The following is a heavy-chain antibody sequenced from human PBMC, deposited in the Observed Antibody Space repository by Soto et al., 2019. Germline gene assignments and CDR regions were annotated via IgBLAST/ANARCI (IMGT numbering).Heavy chain of an antibody. Sequence: QVQLVQSGAEVKEPGASVKVSCKASGYILSSYNMHWVRQAPGQGLEWMGINNPSGERTRYAQKFQDRVTMTRDTSTNTVSMELSSLRSDDTAVYYCARTYCAADCPRRDFDYWGQGTLVTVSS. CDR2: NNPSGERT. CDR3: ARTYCAADCPRRDFDY. D-gene: IGHD2-21*02. V-gene: IGHV1-46*01. CDR1: GYILSSYN. J-gene: IGHJ4*02.